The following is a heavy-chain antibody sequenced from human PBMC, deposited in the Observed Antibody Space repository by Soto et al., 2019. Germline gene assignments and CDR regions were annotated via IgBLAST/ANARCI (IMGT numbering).Heavy chain of an antibody. CDR3: ARGGLTIFGVVKKVGFDY. V-gene: IGHV4-34*01. Sequence: QVQLQQWGAGLLKPSETLSLTCAVYGGSFSGYYWSWIRQPPGKGLEWIGEINHSGSTNYNPSLKSRVTISVDTSKNQFSLKLSSVTAADTAVYYCARGGLTIFGVVKKVGFDYWGQGTLVTVSS. CDR2: INHSGST. J-gene: IGHJ4*02. D-gene: IGHD3-3*01. CDR1: GGSFSGYY.